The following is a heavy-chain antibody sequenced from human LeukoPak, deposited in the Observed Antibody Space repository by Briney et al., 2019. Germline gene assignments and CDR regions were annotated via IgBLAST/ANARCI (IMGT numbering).Heavy chain of an antibody. CDR2: IYYSGST. V-gene: IGHV4-39*01. J-gene: IGHJ4*02. D-gene: IGHD2-15*01. CDR1: GGSISSSSYY. CDR3: ARHLDYSSFDY. Sequence: SETLSLTCTVSGGSISSSSYYWGWIRQAPGEGLEWIGSIYYSGSTYYNPSLKSRVTISVDTSKNQFSLKLSSVTAADTAVYYCARHLDYSSFDYWGQGTLVTFSS.